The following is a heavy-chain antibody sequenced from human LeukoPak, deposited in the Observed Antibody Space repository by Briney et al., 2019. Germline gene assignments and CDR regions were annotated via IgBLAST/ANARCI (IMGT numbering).Heavy chain of an antibody. D-gene: IGHD5-18*01. J-gene: IGHJ4*02. V-gene: IGHV3-21*01. Sequence: GGSLRLSCAASGFTFSSYSMNWVRQAPGKGLEWVSSISSSSSYIYYADSVKGRFTISRDNAKNSLYLQMNSLRAEDTAVYYCARDNPGYSYGSDYWGQGTLVTVSS. CDR3: ARDNPGYSYGSDY. CDR2: ISSSSSYI. CDR1: GFTFSSYS.